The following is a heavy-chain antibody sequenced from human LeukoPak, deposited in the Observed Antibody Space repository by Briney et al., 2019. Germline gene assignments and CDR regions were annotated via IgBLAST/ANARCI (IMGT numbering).Heavy chain of an antibody. Sequence: GRSLRLCCSASGLTFDDYAMQSVRQAPGKGLEWVSRIRWNSGIIGYADSVKGRFTISRENAKNCLYLQMNSLRAEDMAWYYCAKAGGYYYDSSGGAFDIWGQGTMVTVSS. V-gene: IGHV3-9*03. J-gene: IGHJ3*02. CDR1: GLTFDDYA. CDR2: IRWNSGII. D-gene: IGHD3-22*01. CDR3: AKAGGYYYDSSGGAFDI.